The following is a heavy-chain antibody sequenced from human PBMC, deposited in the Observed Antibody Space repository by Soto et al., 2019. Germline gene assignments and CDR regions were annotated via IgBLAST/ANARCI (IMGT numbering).Heavy chain of an antibody. Sequence: PGGSLRLSCTVSGFTVSTNYMNWVRQAPGKGLEWLSVIFPDSRTYYTDSERDRFTISRDNSKNTVYLQMNSLRAEDTAVYFCARRALPHAFVGYWGQGT. V-gene: IGHV3-66*01. CDR1: GFTVSTNY. D-gene: IGHD2-15*01. CDR3: ARRALPHAFVGY. CDR2: IFPDSRT. J-gene: IGHJ4*02.